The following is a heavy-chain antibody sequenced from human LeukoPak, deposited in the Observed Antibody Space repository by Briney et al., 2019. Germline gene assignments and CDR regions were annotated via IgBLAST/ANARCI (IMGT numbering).Heavy chain of an antibody. D-gene: IGHD4-17*01. CDR3: ARDYGDYANYYYYYMDV. CDR1: GFTFSDYY. Sequence: PGGSLRLSCAASGFTFSDYYMSWIRQAPGKGLEWVSYISSSGSTIYYADSVKGRFTISRDNAKNSLYLQMNSLRAEDTAVYYCARDYGDYANYYYYYMDVWGKGTTVTISS. V-gene: IGHV3-11*04. CDR2: ISSSGSTI. J-gene: IGHJ6*03.